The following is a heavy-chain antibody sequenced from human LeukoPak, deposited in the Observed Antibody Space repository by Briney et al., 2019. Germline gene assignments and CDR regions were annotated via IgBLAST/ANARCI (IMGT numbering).Heavy chain of an antibody. Sequence: SETLSLTCTVSGGSISSYYWSWIRQPPGKGLEWIGYIYYSGSTNYNPSLKNRVTISVDTSKNQFSLKLSSVTAADTAVYYCARQGRAVTSALDYWGQGTLVTVSS. CDR1: GGSISSYY. CDR3: ARQGRAVTSALDY. CDR2: IYYSGST. J-gene: IGHJ4*02. V-gene: IGHV4-59*08. D-gene: IGHD4-17*01.